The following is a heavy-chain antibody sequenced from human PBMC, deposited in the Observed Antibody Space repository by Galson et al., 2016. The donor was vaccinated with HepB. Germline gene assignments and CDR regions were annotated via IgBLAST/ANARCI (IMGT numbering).Heavy chain of an antibody. V-gene: IGHV1-3*04. J-gene: IGHJ6*02. CDR2: INIGDDNT. CDR1: GYTFINYN. D-gene: IGHD5-12*01. CDR3: AREYSGYAGSGYYSGMDV. Sequence: SVKVSCKASGYTFINYNMHWVRQAPGQRLEWMGWINIGDDNTKYSQKFQGRVTITRDSSGRTVYMALSSLRSEDTAVYYCAREYSGYAGSGYYSGMDVWGQGTRGTVSS.